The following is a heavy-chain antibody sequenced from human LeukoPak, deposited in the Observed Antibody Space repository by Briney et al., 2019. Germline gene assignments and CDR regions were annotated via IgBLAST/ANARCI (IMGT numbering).Heavy chain of an antibody. CDR3: AREAGYMVRGVINY. CDR1: GYTFTGYY. J-gene: IGHJ4*02. D-gene: IGHD3-10*01. Sequence: ASVKVSCKASGYTFTGYYMHWVRQAPGQGLERMGWINPNSGGTNYAQKFQGRVTMTRDTSISTAYMELSRLRSDDTAVYYCAREAGYMVRGVINYWGQGTLVTVSS. CDR2: INPNSGGT. V-gene: IGHV1-2*02.